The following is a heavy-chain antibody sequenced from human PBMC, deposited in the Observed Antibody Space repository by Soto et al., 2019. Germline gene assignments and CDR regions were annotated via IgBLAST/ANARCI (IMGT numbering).Heavy chain of an antibody. V-gene: IGHV3-30*18. CDR2: ISYDGTNK. CDR1: GFTFSTYG. CDR3: SKDLQSYGDYDYYCYGMDV. D-gene: IGHD4-17*01. J-gene: IGHJ6*02. Sequence: QVQLVESGGGEVQPGRSLTISCAASGFTFSTYGMHWVRQTPGKGLEWVAVISYDGTNKFYSDSVKGRFTISRDNFKNTLTLQMNSLRAEDPAVYSCSKDLQSYGDYDYYCYGMDVWGLGTRVTVSS.